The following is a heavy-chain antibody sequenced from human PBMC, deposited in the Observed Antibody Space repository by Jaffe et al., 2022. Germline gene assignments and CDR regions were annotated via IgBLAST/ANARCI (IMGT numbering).Heavy chain of an antibody. CDR2: ISWNSGSI. V-gene: IGHV3-9*01. CDR3: AKDIMGEYQLFGAFDI. D-gene: IGHD2-2*01. CDR1: GFTFDDYA. Sequence: EVQLVESGGGLVQPGRSLRLSCAASGFTFDDYAMHWVRQAPGKGLEWVSGISWNSGSIGYADSVKGRFTISRDNAKNSLYLQMNSLRAEDTALYYCAKDIMGEYQLFGAFDIWGQGTMVTVSS. J-gene: IGHJ3*02.